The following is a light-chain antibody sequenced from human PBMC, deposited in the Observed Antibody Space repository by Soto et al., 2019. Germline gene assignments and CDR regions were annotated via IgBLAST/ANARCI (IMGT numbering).Light chain of an antibody. CDR1: QSVSSN. J-gene: IGKJ1*01. V-gene: IGKV3-15*01. CDR2: GAS. CDR3: QQYGSSPRT. Sequence: MVMGQSPATLSVSPGERATLSRRASQSVSSNSAWYQQTPGQASRLLIYGASTRATGIPARFSGSGSGTEFTLTISSLQPEDFAVYYCQQYGSSPRTFGQGTKVDIK.